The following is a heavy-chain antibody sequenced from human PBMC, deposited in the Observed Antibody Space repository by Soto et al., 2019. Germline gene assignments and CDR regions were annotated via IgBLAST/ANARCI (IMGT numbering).Heavy chain of an antibody. D-gene: IGHD1-26*01. CDR3: ARVDTSMGATCVTY. CDR2: IFYSGST. V-gene: IGHV4-31*03. J-gene: IGHJ4*02. Sequence: QVQLQESGPGLVKPSQTLSLTCTVSGGSISSGGYYWSWIRQHPGKGLEWIGYIFYSGSTYYNPSLKSRVSLSVDTSKNQFSPNLSSVTAADTAVYYCARVDTSMGATCVTYWGQGTLVTVSS. CDR1: GGSISSGGYY.